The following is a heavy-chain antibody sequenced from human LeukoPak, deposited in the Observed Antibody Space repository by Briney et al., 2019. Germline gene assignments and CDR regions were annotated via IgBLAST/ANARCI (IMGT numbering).Heavy chain of an antibody. D-gene: IGHD3-22*01. J-gene: IGHJ4*02. CDR3: AGGYYDSSGYYPY. CDR2: IIPILGIA. CDR1: GGTFSSYA. Sequence: SVEVSCKASGGTFSSYAISWVRQAPGQGLEWMGRIIPILGIANSAQNFQGRVTITADKSTSTAYIELSSLRSEHTVVYYCAGGYYDSSGYYPYWGQGTLVTASS. V-gene: IGHV1-69*04.